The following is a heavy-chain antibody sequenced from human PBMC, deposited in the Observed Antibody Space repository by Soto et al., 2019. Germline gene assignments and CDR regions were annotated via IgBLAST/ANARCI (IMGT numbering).Heavy chain of an antibody. CDR2: IWYDGSNK. V-gene: IGHV3-33*08. Sequence: HPGGSLRLSCAASGFTFSSYGMHWVRQAPGKGLEWVAVIWYDGSNKYYADSVKGRFTISRDNSKNTLYLQMNSLRAEDTAVYYCARGSIVGAFFDYWGQGTLVTVSS. D-gene: IGHD1-26*01. J-gene: IGHJ4*02. CDR1: GFTFSSYG. CDR3: ARGSIVGAFFDY.